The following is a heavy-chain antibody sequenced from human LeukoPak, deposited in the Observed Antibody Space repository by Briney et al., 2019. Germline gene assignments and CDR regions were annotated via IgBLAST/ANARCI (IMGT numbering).Heavy chain of an antibody. CDR3: ASDIVATSTQVGGNY. CDR2: ISAYNGNT. D-gene: IGHD5-12*01. Sequence: ASVKVSCKASGYTFTSYGISWVRQAPGQGLEWMGWISAYNGNTNYAQKLQGRVTMTTDTSTSIAYMELRSLRSDDTAVYYCASDIVATSTQVGGNYWGQGTLVTVSS. J-gene: IGHJ4*02. CDR1: GYTFTSYG. V-gene: IGHV1-18*01.